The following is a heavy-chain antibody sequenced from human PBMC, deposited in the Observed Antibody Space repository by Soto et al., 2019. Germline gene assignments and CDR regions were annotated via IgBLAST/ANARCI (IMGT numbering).Heavy chain of an antibody. D-gene: IGHD6-13*01. Sequence: GASVKVSCKASGYTFTSYYMHWVRQAPGQGLEWMGIINPSGGSTSYAQKFQGRVTMTRDTSTSTVYMELSRLRSDDTAVYYCARVAAAGNKHDAFDIWGQGTMVT. V-gene: IGHV1-46*01. CDR1: GYTFTSYY. J-gene: IGHJ3*02. CDR3: ARVAAAGNKHDAFDI. CDR2: INPSGGST.